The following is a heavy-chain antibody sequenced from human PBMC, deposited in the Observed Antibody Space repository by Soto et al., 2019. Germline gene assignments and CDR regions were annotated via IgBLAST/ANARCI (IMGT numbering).Heavy chain of an antibody. D-gene: IGHD3-22*01. CDR1: GGSISSGGYY. V-gene: IGHV4-31*03. J-gene: IGHJ3*02. CDR3: AKYYYDSSGYFDAFDI. Sequence: SETLSLTCTVSGGSISSGGYYWSWIRQHPGKGLEWIGYIYYSGSTYYNPSLKSRVTISVDTSKNQFSLKLSSATAADTAVYYCAKYYYDSSGYFDAFDIWGQGTMVTVSS. CDR2: IYYSGST.